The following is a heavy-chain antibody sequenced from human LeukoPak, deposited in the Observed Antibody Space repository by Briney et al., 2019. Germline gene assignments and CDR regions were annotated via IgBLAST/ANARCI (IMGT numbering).Heavy chain of an antibody. CDR3: ATHSSGYDSGNDAFDI. Sequence: SQTLSLTCTVSGGSISSGDYYWSWIRQPPGKGLEGIGYIYYSGSTYYNPSLKCRVTISVDTSKNRFSLKLSSVTAAHTAVYYCATHSSGYDSGNDAFDIWGQGTMLSV. CDR2: IYYSGST. D-gene: IGHD3-22*01. J-gene: IGHJ3*02. CDR1: GGSISSGDYY. V-gene: IGHV4-30-4*08.